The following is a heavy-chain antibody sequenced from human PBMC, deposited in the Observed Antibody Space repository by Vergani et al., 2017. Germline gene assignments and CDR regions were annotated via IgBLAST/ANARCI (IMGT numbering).Heavy chain of an antibody. CDR2: LRGRAERT. CDR1: GFTFSSYA. J-gene: IGHJ4*02. CDR3: AKAGEGYSYGRYFFDY. V-gene: IGHV3-23*01. D-gene: IGHD5-18*01. Sequence: EVQLLESGGGLVQPGGSLRLSCAASGFTFSSYAMRWVRQAPGKGLEWVSALRGRAERTYYADSVKGRFTISRDSSKNTLFLRMNSLRAEDTALYYWAKAGEGYSYGRYFFDYWGQGALVTGSS.